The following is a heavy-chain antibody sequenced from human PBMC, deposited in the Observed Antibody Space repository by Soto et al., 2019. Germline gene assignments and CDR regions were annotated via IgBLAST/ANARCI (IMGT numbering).Heavy chain of an antibody. D-gene: IGHD3-10*01. J-gene: IGHJ4*02. CDR2: VNPNNGDT. Sequence: QVQLVQSGAELKKPGASVKVSCKASGYTFSNYDMNWVRQATGQGPVWIGWVNPNNGDTGYAQKFQGRVTLTTDISTPTAYMELTSLRSEDTAIYYCAKVSRKGSAIDFDYWGQGTLITVSS. CDR3: AKVSRKGSAIDFDY. CDR1: GYTFSNYD. V-gene: IGHV1-8*01.